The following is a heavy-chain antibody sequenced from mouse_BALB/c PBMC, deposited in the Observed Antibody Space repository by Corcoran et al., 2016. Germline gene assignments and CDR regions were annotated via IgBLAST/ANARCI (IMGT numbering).Heavy chain of an antibody. J-gene: IGHJ1*01. Sequence: EVQLQQSGAELVKPGASVKLSCTASGFNIKDTYMHWVKQRPEQGLEWIGRIDPANGNTKYDPKFQGKATITADTSYNTAYLQLSSLTSEDTAVYYGARWDWYCDVWGAGTTVTVSS. CDR1: GFNIKDTY. CDR2: IDPANGNT. CDR3: ARWDWYCDV. V-gene: IGHV14-3*02.